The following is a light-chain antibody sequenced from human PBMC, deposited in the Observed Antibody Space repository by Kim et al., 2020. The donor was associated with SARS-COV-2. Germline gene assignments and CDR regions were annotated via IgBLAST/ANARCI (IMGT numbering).Light chain of an antibody. V-gene: IGLV6-57*03. Sequence: GTAVTTACHRSRGGSDDNYFRWYLQRPGGVPTAVIYADDQRPSGVSDRFSGSIDNSSNSASLTISGLRTEDEADYYCQSYNRDNVLFGGGTQLTVL. CDR3: QSYNRDNVL. CDR1: RGGSDDNY. CDR2: ADD. J-gene: IGLJ2*01.